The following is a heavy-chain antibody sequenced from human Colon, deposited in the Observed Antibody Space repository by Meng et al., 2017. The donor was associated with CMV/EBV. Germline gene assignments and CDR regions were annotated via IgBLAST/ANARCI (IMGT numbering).Heavy chain of an antibody. CDR2: INTNTGSP. D-gene: IGHD5-12*01. CDR1: GYNFANYA. Sequence: QVQLVQSGSELKKPGASVRVSCEVSGYNFANYAINWVRQAPGQGLEWMGWINTNTGSPTYAQGFTGRFVFSLDPSVNTAYLQISSLKAEDTAVYYCARGILATVDSWGQGTLVTVSS. CDR3: ARGILATVDS. J-gene: IGHJ4*02. V-gene: IGHV7-4-1*02.